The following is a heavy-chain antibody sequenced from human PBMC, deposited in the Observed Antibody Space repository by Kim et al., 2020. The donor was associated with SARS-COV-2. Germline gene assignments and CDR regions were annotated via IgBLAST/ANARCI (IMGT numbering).Heavy chain of an antibody. CDR3: AGYSSSWYGIGDYGMDV. CDR1: RYTFTSYY. J-gene: IGHJ6*01. Sequence: ASVKVSCKASRYTFTSYYMHWVRQAPGQGLEWMGIINPSGGSTSYAQKLQGRVTMTRDTSTSTVYMVLSSLRSEDTAVYYFAGYSSSWYGIGDYGMDVW. CDR2: INPSGGST. D-gene: IGHD6-13*01. V-gene: IGHV1-46*01.